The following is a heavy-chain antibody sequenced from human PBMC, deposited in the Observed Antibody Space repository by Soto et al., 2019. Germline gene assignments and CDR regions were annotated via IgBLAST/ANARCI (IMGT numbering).Heavy chain of an antibody. V-gene: IGHV4-59*01. D-gene: IGHD3-22*01. J-gene: IGHJ6*02. CDR1: GGSISSYY. CDR2: IYYSGST. CDR3: ARGGVGSSGYYYGYYYYGMDV. Sequence: SETLSLTCTVSGGSISSYYCSWIRQPPGKGLEWIGYIYYSGSTNYNPSLKGRVTISVDTSKNQFSLKLSSVTAADTAVYYCARGGVGSSGYYYGYYYYGMDVWGQGTTVTVSS.